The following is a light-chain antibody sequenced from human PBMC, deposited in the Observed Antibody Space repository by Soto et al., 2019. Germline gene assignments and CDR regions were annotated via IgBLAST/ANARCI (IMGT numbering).Light chain of an antibody. CDR2: DAS. CDR1: QTITTS. CDR3: QQSSNTPYT. J-gene: IGKJ2*01. V-gene: IGKV1-39*01. Sequence: DIQMTQSPSSLSASIGDRVTITCRASQTITTSLNWYQLKPGNAPKLLIYDASDLQSGVPSRFSGSGSGTDFTLTINSLQPEDFATYYCQQSSNTPYTFGQGTKLEIK.